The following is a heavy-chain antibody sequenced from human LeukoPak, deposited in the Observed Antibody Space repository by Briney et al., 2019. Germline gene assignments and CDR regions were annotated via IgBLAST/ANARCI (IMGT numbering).Heavy chain of an antibody. CDR1: GYSISSGYY. Sequence: SETLSLTCTVSGYSISSGYYWGWIRQPPGKGLEWIGSIYHSGSTYYNPSLKSRVTISVDTSKNQFSLKLSSVTAADTAVYYCASGSTSSPSFKNWFDPWGQGTLVTVSS. CDR3: ASGSTSSPSFKNWFDP. CDR2: IYHSGST. J-gene: IGHJ5*02. D-gene: IGHD2-2*01. V-gene: IGHV4-38-2*02.